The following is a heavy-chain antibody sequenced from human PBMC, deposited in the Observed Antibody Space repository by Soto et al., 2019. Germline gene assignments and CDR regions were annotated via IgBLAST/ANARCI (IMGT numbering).Heavy chain of an antibody. V-gene: IGHV3-23*01. CDR1: GFTFSSYA. Sequence: GGSLRLSCAASGFTFSSYAMSWVRQAPGKGLEWVSAISGSGGSTYYADSVKGRFTISRDNSKNTLYLQMNSLRAEDTAVYYCAKDRDGSYPYAEYFQHWGQGTLVTVSS. D-gene: IGHD1-26*01. J-gene: IGHJ1*01. CDR3: AKDRDGSYPYAEYFQH. CDR2: ISGSGGST.